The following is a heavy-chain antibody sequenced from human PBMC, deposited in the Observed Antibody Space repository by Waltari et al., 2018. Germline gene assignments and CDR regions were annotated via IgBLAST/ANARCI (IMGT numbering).Heavy chain of an antibody. D-gene: IGHD6-19*01. CDR1: GGSIPTYY. V-gene: IGHV4-59*01. CDR3: ARDTIAVGYFDL. CDR2: MFYNGSP. J-gene: IGHJ4*02. Sequence: QVQLQESGPGLVKPSETLSLTCTVSGGSIPTYYWTWIRQPPGRGLEWIGYMFYNGSPNYNPSLKSRVTISIDTSKNQVSLNLSSVTAADTAIYYCARDTIAVGYFDLWGQGTLVTVSS.